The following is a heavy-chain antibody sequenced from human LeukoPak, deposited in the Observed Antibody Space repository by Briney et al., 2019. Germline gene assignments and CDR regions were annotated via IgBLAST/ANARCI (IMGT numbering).Heavy chain of an antibody. CDR1: GGSISSSNYY. CDR3: ARLDSSGYFDC. Sequence: KPSETLSLTCTVSGGSISSSNYYWGWLRQPPGKGLGWIGSIYYSGSTYYNPSLKSRVTISVDTSKKQFSLKLSSVTAADTAVYFCARLDSSGYFDCWGQGTLVTVSS. D-gene: IGHD3-22*01. J-gene: IGHJ4*02. CDR2: IYYSGST. V-gene: IGHV4-39*01.